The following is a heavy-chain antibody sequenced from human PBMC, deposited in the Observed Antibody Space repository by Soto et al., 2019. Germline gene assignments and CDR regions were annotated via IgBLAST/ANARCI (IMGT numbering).Heavy chain of an antibody. V-gene: IGHV3-23*01. CDR1: GFTFSNYA. D-gene: IGHD3-22*01. J-gene: IGHJ4*02. CDR3: ARATGSDYFDSSGYYSLKDDY. Sequence: GGSLRLSCTASGFTFSNYAMSWVRQAPGKGLEWVSGISTSGASTYYADSVKGRFTISRDNSKNTLFLQMNTLRAEDTAVYLCARATGSDYFDSSGYYSLKDDYWGQGTLVTVSS. CDR2: ISTSGAST.